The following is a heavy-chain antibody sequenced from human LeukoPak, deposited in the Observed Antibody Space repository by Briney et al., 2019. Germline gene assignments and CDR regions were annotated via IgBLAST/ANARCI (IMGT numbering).Heavy chain of an antibody. Sequence: SETLFLTCTVSGGSISSYYWSWIWQPPGQGLEWIGYIYYSGSTNYNPSLKSRVTISVDTSKNQFSLKLSSVTAADTAVYYCASSYNWNDEPFDAFDIWGQGTMVTVSS. CDR3: ASSYNWNDEPFDAFDI. CDR1: GGSISSYY. D-gene: IGHD1-20*01. V-gene: IGHV4-59*01. CDR2: IYYSGST. J-gene: IGHJ3*02.